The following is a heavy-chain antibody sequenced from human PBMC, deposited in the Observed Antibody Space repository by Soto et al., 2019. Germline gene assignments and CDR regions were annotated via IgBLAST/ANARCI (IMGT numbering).Heavy chain of an antibody. D-gene: IGHD3-16*01. CDR3: ARDKDRPPLGGNYYDGIDV. V-gene: IGHV1-69*12. J-gene: IGHJ6*02. CDR2: IMPIFPTT. CDR1: GGTFGNSA. Sequence: QVQLVQSGAEVKKPGSSVTVSCKASGGTFGNSAISWVRQAPGQGLEWMGGIMPIFPTTDYAQKFQGRVRITADESTSTAYMEMTTLRSEDTPVYYCARDKDRPPLGGNYYDGIDVWGQGTTVTVSS.